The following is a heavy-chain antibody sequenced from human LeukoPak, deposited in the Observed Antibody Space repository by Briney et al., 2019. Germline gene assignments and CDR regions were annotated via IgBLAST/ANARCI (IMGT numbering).Heavy chain of an antibody. CDR3: ARDPPGIAEAGTLWAFDI. CDR1: GDSVSSNSAA. CDR2: TYYRSKWYN. V-gene: IGHV6-1*01. Sequence: SQTLSLTCAISGDSVSSNSAAWNWIRQSPSRGLEWLGRTYYRSKWYNDYAVSVKSRITINPDTSKNQFSLQLNSVTPEDTAVYYCARDPPGIAEAGTLWAFDIWGQGTMVTVSS. J-gene: IGHJ3*02. D-gene: IGHD6-19*01.